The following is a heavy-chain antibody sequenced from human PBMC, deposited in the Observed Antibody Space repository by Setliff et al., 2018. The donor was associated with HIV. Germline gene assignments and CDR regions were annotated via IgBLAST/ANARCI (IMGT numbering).Heavy chain of an antibody. D-gene: IGHD6-6*01. CDR2: IYHSGST. J-gene: IGHJ4*02. V-gene: IGHV4-4*02. CDR3: ARVPYSSSWGTFDY. Sequence: SETLSLTCAVSGGSISSSYWWSWVRQPPGEGLEWIGEIYHSGSTNYNPSLKSRLTISVGKSKNQFSLKLSSVTAADTAVYYCARVPYSSSWGTFDYWGQGTLVTVSS. CDR1: GGSISSSYW.